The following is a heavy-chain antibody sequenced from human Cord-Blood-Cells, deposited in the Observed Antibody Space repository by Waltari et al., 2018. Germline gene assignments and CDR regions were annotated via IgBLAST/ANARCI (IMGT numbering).Heavy chain of an antibody. CDR1: GGSISSGGYY. Sequence: QVQLQESGPGLVKPSQTLSLTCTVSGGSISSGGYYWSWIRQHPGKGLEWIGYIDYRGSTYYNPALKGRVTISVDTSKNQFSLKLSPVTAADTAVYYCAREGRNYYGSGSYDYWGQGTLVTVSS. D-gene: IGHD3-10*01. V-gene: IGHV4-31*03. CDR3: AREGRNYYGSGSYDY. CDR2: IDYRGST. J-gene: IGHJ4*02.